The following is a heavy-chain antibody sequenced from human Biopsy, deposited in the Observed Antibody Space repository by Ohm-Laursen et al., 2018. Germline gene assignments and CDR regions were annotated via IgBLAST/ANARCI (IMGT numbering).Heavy chain of an antibody. J-gene: IGHJ6*02. CDR3: VRSRAGGATWGMDV. CDR2: INPDNGGT. CDR1: SYTFTDYN. D-gene: IGHD3-16*01. Sequence: SVKVSCKASSYTFTDYNIHWTRQAPGQGLEWMGWINPDNGGTIHAQKFQGRVTVTRDTSISTAYVEVTSLRSDDTAVYYCVRSRAGGATWGMDVWGQGTTVTVSS. V-gene: IGHV1-2*02.